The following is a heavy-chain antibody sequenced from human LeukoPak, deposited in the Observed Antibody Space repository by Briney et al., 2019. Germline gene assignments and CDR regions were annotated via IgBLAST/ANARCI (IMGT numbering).Heavy chain of an antibody. CDR3: ARARITMVREDAFDI. CDR2: INTLSTDI. Sequence: GGSLRLSCAASGFTFSSYTMNWVRQAPGKGLEWISSINTLSTDIHYRDSVKGRFTISRDNAKNSLFLQMNSLRAEDTAVYYCARARITMVREDAFDIWGQGTMVTVSS. D-gene: IGHD3-10*01. CDR1: GFTFSSYT. V-gene: IGHV3-21*01. J-gene: IGHJ3*02.